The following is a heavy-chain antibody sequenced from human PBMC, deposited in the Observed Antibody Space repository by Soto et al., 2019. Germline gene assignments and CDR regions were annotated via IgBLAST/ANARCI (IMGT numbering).Heavy chain of an antibody. CDR3: AKPHRIVGATIINYYYGMDV. CDR2: ISGSGGST. V-gene: IGHV3-23*01. D-gene: IGHD1-26*01. CDR1: GFTFSSYA. J-gene: IGHJ6*02. Sequence: GGSLRLSCAASGFTFSSYAMSWVRQAPGKGLEWVSAISGSGGSTYYADSVKGRFTISRDNSKNTLYLQMNSLRAEDTAVYYCAKPHRIVGATIINYYYGMDVWGQGTTVTVSS.